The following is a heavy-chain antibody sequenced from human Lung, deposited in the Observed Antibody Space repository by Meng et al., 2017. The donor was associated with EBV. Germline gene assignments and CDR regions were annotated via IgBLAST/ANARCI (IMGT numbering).Heavy chain of an antibody. Sequence: QVHLQESGPGWVKPSGTLSLTCAVSGGSIRSIDWWRWVRHPPGKGLEWIGEIYHSGNTIYNPSLKSRVTISVDKSKNQFSLKVNSVTAADTAVYYRASLAAAGWFDPWGQGTLVTVSS. V-gene: IGHV4-4*02. J-gene: IGHJ5*02. CDR3: ASLAAAGWFDP. D-gene: IGHD6-13*01. CDR2: IYHSGNT. CDR1: GGSIRSIDW.